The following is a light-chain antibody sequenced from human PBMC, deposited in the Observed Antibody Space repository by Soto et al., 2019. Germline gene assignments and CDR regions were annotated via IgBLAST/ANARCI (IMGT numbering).Light chain of an antibody. CDR2: EVS. J-gene: IGLJ1*01. CDR1: SSDVGGYNF. CDR3: SSYTSSSTLV. Sequence: QSVLTQPASVSGSPRQSITISCTGTSSDVGGYNFVSWYQQHPGKAPKLMIFEVSNRPSWVSNRFSGSKSGNTSSLTISGLQAEDEADYYCSSYTSSSTLVFGTGTKATVL. V-gene: IGLV2-14*01.